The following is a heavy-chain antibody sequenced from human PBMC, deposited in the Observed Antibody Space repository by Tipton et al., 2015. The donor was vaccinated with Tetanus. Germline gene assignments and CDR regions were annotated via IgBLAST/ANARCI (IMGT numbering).Heavy chain of an antibody. CDR2: NYYSGTT. Sequence: TLSLTCDVSGGPVSSSNWWSWVRQAPGKGLEWIGENYYSGTTNYNPSLKSRVTISTDKSKNQVSLRLNSVTAADTAVYYCARDRGVRGGYYYYHGMDVWGQGTTVTVSS. V-gene: IGHV4-4*02. J-gene: IGHJ6*02. D-gene: IGHD3-10*01. CDR3: ARDRGVRGGYYYYHGMDV. CDR1: GGPVSSSNW.